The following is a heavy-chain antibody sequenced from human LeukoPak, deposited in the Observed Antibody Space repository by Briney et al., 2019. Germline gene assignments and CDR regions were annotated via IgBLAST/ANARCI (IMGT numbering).Heavy chain of an antibody. J-gene: IGHJ4*02. V-gene: IGHV4-30-2*01. CDR1: GGSISSGGYS. CDR2: ICHSGST. CDR3: ARDADDSSGYYFDY. Sequence: SQTLSLTCAVSGGSISSGGYSWSWIRQPPGKGLEWIGYICHSGSTYYNPSLKSRVTISVDRSKNQFSLKLSSVTAADTAVYYCARDADDSSGYYFDYWGQGTLVTVSS. D-gene: IGHD3-22*01.